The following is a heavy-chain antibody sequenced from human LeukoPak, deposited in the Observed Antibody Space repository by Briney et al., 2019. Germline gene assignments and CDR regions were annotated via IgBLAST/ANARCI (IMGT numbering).Heavy chain of an antibody. CDR2: ISYSGRT. V-gene: IGHV4-59*08. J-gene: IGHJ3*01. CDR1: RGSISGHY. Sequence: PETLSLTCTVSRGSISGHYWTWIRQPPAKGLEWIGYISYSGRTDSNPSLNCRLTVSVDTSKHQFSLRLTSVTAADTAVYFCARLRPQDCSTWDGDYFDVWGQGTMVTVSS. D-gene: IGHD6-13*01. CDR3: ARLRPQDCSTWDGDYFDV.